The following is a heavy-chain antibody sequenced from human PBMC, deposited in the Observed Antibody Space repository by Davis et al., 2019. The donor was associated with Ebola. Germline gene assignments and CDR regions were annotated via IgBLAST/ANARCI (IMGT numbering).Heavy chain of an antibody. CDR3: AKHGNGWYELDF. D-gene: IGHD6-19*01. Sequence: SLKISCAASGFTFDDYAMHWVRQAPGKGLEWVSGISWNSGSIGYADSVKGRFTISRDNAKNSLYLQMNSLRAEDTALYYCAKHGNGWYELDFWGQGTLVTVSS. CDR1: GFTFDDYA. V-gene: IGHV3-9*01. CDR2: ISWNSGSI. J-gene: IGHJ4*02.